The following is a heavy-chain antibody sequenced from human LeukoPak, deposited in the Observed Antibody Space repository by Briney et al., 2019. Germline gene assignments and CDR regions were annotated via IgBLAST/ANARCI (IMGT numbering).Heavy chain of an antibody. D-gene: IGHD3-16*01. CDR1: GSTFSAYW. CDR3: ATSGGY. V-gene: IGHV3-7*01. CDR2: IKGDGSET. Sequence: GGSLRLSCAASGSTFSAYWMKWVRQAPGKGLVWVATIKGDGSETHYETSVKGRFTISSDNAKRSLYLQMTSLSVEDTAMYYCATSGGYCGQGTLVTVSS. J-gene: IGHJ4*02.